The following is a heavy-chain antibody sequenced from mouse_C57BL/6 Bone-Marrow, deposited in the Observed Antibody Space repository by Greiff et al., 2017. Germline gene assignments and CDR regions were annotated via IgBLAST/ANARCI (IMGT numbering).Heavy chain of an antibody. CDR3: ARDWDYFDY. CDR1: GYAFSTYW. J-gene: IGHJ2*01. Sequence: VKLQESGAELVKPGASVKISCKVSGYAFSTYWMNWVKQRPGKGLEWIGQIYPGDGDTNSNGKFKGKAQLTADKSSSTAYKQVSSLTSEDSAVYFCARDWDYFDYWGQGTTLTVSS. D-gene: IGHD4-1*01. CDR2: IYPGDGDT. V-gene: IGHV1-80*01.